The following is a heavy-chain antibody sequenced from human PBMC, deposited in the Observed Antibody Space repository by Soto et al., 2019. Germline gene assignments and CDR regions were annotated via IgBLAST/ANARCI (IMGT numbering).Heavy chain of an antibody. V-gene: IGHV4-31*03. CDR2: IYYSGST. D-gene: IGHD6-13*01. Sequence: SETLSLTCTVSGGSISSGGYYWSWIRQHPGKGLEWIGYIYYSGSTYYNPSLKSRVTISVDTSKNQFSLKLSSVTAADTAVYYCARIAADGSSRYYYYYGMDVWGQGTTVTVS. J-gene: IGHJ6*02. CDR3: ARIAADGSSRYYYYYGMDV. CDR1: GGSISSGGYY.